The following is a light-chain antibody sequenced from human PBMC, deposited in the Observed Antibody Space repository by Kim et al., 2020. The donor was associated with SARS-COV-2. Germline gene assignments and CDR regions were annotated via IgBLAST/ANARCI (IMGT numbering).Light chain of an antibody. CDR1: HLGSKN. V-gene: IGLV3-9*01. J-gene: IGLJ2*01. Sequence: VALGQTAQITCGGNHLGSKNVHWYQQKPGQAPVLVIYRDSNRPSVTPERFSGSNSGNTATLTISRAQAGDEADYYCQVWDSSTPVVFGGGTQLTVL. CDR3: QVWDSSTPVV. CDR2: RDS.